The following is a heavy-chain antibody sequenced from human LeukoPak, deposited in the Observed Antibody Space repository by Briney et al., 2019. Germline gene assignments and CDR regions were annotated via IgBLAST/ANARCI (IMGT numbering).Heavy chain of an antibody. V-gene: IGHV4-4*02. CDR2: IYDSGKT. CDR3: ANHYSGYIDY. D-gene: IGHD5-12*01. Sequence: SGTLSLTCSVSGDSIRKDNWWTWVRRSPGKGLEWLGEIYDSGKTNYHPSLRSRIAISIDTAKRQFSLEPTAVTAADTAVYYCANHYSGYIDYWGQGTLVTVSS. CDR1: GDSIRKDNW. J-gene: IGHJ4*02.